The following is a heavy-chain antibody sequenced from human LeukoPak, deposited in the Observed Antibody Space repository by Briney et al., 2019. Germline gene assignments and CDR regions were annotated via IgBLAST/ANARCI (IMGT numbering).Heavy chain of an antibody. J-gene: IGHJ4*02. V-gene: IGHV3-7*01. Sequence: GGSLRLSCAAFGFTFSSYWMSWVRQAPGKGLEWVANIKQDGSEKYYVDSVKGRFTISRDNATNSLYPQMNSLRAEDTAVYYCARALYCSSTSCYSFDYWGQGTLVTVSS. D-gene: IGHD2-2*01. CDR1: GFTFSSYW. CDR2: IKQDGSEK. CDR3: ARALYCSSTSCYSFDY.